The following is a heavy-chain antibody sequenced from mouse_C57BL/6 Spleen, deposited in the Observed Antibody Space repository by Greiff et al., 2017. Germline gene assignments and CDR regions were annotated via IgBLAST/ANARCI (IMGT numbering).Heavy chain of an antibody. Sequence: SGAELVRPGASVTLSCKASGYTFTDYEMHWVKQTPVHGLEWIGAIDPETGGTAYNQKFKGKAILTADKSSSTAYMELHSLTSEDSAVYYCTRKRSNYVNYAMDYWGQGTSVTVSS. CDR2: IDPETGGT. CDR3: TRKRSNYVNYAMDY. CDR1: GYTFTDYE. J-gene: IGHJ4*01. D-gene: IGHD2-5*01. V-gene: IGHV1-15*01.